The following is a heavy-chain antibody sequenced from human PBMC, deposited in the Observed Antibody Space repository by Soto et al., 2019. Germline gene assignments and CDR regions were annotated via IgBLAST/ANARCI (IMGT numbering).Heavy chain of an antibody. V-gene: IGHV4-4*07. J-gene: IGHJ4*02. CDR3: ARESGDTWDYEAY. Sequence: SETLSLTCTDSGGSISSYQWGWIRQSAGKGLEWIGRIYTSGNTHYNPSLKSRVTVSIDTSKNQFFLTVNSLTAADSAVYYCARESGDTWDYEAYWGQGTPVPVSS. D-gene: IGHD1-7*01. CDR1: GGSISSYQ. CDR2: IYTSGNT.